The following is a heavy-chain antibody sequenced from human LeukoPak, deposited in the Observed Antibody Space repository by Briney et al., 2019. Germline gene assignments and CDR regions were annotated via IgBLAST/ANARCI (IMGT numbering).Heavy chain of an antibody. Sequence: ASVKVSXKASGYTFTSYDINWVRQASGQGLEWMGWMNPNSGNTGYAQKFQGRVTITRNTSISTAYMELSSLRSEDTAVYYCARGPEGYCSSTSCYRVGWFDPWGQGTLVTVSS. D-gene: IGHD2-2*01. J-gene: IGHJ5*02. CDR2: MNPNSGNT. V-gene: IGHV1-8*03. CDR1: GYTFTSYD. CDR3: ARGPEGYCSSTSCYRVGWFDP.